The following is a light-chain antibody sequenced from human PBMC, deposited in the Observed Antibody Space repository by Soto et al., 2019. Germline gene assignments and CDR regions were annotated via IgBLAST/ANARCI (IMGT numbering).Light chain of an antibody. CDR1: QSISGL. Sequence: MTQSPLSLPVTPGDRFAIPCRASQSISGLLAWYQQRPVKAPKLMIYKASTLETGVPSRFSGSGSGTEFTLTINNLQPDDFATYYCQQYDGYSRTFGQGTKVDIK. CDR3: QQYDGYSRT. CDR2: KAS. V-gene: IGKV1-5*03. J-gene: IGKJ1*01.